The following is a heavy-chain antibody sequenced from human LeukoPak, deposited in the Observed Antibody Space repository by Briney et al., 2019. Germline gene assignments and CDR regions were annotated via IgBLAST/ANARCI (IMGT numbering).Heavy chain of an antibody. V-gene: IGHV1-46*04. CDR1: GYTFSSYY. CDR3: ARVDSNYYDSSGYSDY. CDR2: ISPSGDYT. Sequence: ASVKVSCKASGYTFSSYYMHWVRQAPGQGLEWMGIISPSGDYTRYAQKLQGRVSMTLDTSTSTVYMELNSLRAEDTAVYYCARVDSNYYDSSGYSDYWGQGTLVTVSS. D-gene: IGHD3-22*01. J-gene: IGHJ4*02.